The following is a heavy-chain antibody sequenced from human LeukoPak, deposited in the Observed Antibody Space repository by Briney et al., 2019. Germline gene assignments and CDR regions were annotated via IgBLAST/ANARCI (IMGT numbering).Heavy chain of an antibody. CDR3: ASDSLYSTTWLEDY. Sequence: SETLSLTCTVTGRSISSSSYSWGWIRQPPGKGLEWIGRIGSLFYSGSTYYNPSLKSRVTISVDTSKNQFSLKMSSVTAADTAFYYCASDSLYSTTWLEDYWGQGTLVTVSS. CDR1: GRSISSSSYS. CDR2: IGSLFYSGST. V-gene: IGHV4-39*07. J-gene: IGHJ4*02. D-gene: IGHD6-13*01.